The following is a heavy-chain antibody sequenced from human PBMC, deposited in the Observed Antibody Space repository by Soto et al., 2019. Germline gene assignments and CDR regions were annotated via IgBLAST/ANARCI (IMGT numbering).Heavy chain of an antibody. D-gene: IGHD2-8*02. J-gene: IGHJ4*02. CDR1: GYSFVSHG. CDR2: IGPYEAST. CDR3: ARDVQNWWEYPTGGYDY. Sequence: ASVKVSCKTSGYSFVSHGISWVRQAPGQGLEWVAWIGPYEASTRYSQRVQGRVTVTTDTPASTVYMDLRSLGPDDTAVYFCARDVQNWWEYPTGGYDYWGQGTLVTVSS. V-gene: IGHV1-18*04.